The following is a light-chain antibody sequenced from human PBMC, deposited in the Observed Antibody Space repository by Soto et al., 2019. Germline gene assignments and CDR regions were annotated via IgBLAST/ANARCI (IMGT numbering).Light chain of an antibody. Sequence: QSVLTQPASVSGSPGQAITISCPGNSSEVVGYNYVSWYQQHPGKAPKLMIYDVSNRPSGVSNRFSGSKSGNTASLTISGLQAEDEADYYCSSYTSSSTLSYVFGTGTKVTVL. V-gene: IGLV2-14*01. CDR1: SSEVVGYNY. J-gene: IGLJ1*01. CDR2: DVS. CDR3: SSYTSSSTLSYV.